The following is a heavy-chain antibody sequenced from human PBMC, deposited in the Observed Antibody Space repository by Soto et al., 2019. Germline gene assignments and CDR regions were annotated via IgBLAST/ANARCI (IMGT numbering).Heavy chain of an antibody. CDR3: ARVFQYYDILTGYYDAFDI. D-gene: IGHD3-9*01. J-gene: IGHJ3*02. CDR1: GGSIRSSSYY. CDR2: IYYSGST. V-gene: IGHV4-61*05. Sequence: SETLSLTCTVSGGSIRSSSYYWGWIRQPPGKGLEWIGYIYYSGSTNYNPSLKSRVTISVDTSKNQFSLKLSSVTAADTAVYYCARVFQYYDILTGYYDAFDIWGQGTMVTVSS.